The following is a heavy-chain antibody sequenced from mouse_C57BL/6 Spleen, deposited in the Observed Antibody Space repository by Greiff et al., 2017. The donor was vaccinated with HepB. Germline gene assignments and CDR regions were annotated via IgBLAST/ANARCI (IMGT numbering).Heavy chain of an antibody. Sequence: VQLQQPGAELVKPGASVKLSCKASGYTFTSYWMHWVKQRPGQGLEWIGMIHPNSGSTNYNEKFKSKATLTVDKSSSTAYMQLSSLTSEDSAVYYGAWTTVVATTRDWYFDVWGTGTTVTVSS. D-gene: IGHD1-1*01. V-gene: IGHV1-64*01. CDR1: GYTFTSYW. CDR3: AWTTVVATTRDWYFDV. CDR2: IHPNSGST. J-gene: IGHJ1*03.